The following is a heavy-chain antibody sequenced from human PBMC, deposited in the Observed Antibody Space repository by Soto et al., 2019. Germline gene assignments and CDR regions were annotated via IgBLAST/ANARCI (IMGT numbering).Heavy chain of an antibody. CDR1: GLTFGGFA. D-gene: IGHD3-16*02. Sequence: PGGCLRRTGTAGGLTFGGFAMSGFRQPQGKGLEWIGFIRSKSLYGTTEYAASVRGRFTISRDDSQSIAYLQMDSLRSDDTAVYYCTRRSYCSYESSPHSYVYWGHAPLFTV. CDR2: IRSKSLYGTT. J-gene: IGHJ4*01. CDR3: TRRSYCSYESSPHSYVY. V-gene: IGHV3-49*03.